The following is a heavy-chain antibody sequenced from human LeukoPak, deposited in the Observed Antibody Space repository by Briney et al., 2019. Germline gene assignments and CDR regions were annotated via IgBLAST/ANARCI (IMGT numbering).Heavy chain of an antibody. Sequence: SETLSLTCTVSGGSISSSSYYWGWIRQPPGKGLEWIGSIYYSGSTYYNPSLKSRVTISVDTSKNQFSLKLSSVTAADTAVYYCARLGWELLFDYYYYYMDVWGKGTTVTISS. J-gene: IGHJ6*03. V-gene: IGHV4-39*01. D-gene: IGHD1-26*01. CDR3: ARLGWELLFDYYYYYMDV. CDR2: IYYSGST. CDR1: GGSISSSSYY.